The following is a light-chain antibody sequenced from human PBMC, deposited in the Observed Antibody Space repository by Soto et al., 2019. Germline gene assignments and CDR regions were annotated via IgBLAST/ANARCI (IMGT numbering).Light chain of an antibody. CDR3: QKYNPVPDT. CDR2: SAS. V-gene: IGKV1-27*01. CDR1: HDIGYS. Sequence: DIQMTQSPPSLSASVGDRVTITCRASHDIGYSLAWDQQKPGTVPKLLIYSASTLQSGGPSRFSGSGSGTDFTLTISRLQPEDVAAYYCQKYNPVPDTFGEGTRLVIK. J-gene: IGKJ5*01.